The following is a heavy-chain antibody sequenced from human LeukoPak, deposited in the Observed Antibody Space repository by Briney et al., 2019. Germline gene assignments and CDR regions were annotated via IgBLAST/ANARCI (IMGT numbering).Heavy chain of an antibody. CDR2: ISYDGDSR. CDR3: AAYCSSTNCRFDY. J-gene: IGHJ4*02. V-gene: IGHV3-30-3*01. D-gene: IGHD2-2*01. CDR1: GFPFSNYA. Sequence: GGSLRLPCAASGFPFSNYAMHWVRQAPGKGLEWVAVISYDGDSRYYADSVKGRFTISRDNSKNTLYLQMNSLRAEDTAVYYCAAYCSSTNCRFDYWGQGTLVTVSS.